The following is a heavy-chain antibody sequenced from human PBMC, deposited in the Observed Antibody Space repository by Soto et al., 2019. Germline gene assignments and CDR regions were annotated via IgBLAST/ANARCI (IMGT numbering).Heavy chain of an antibody. Sequence: QVQLQESGPGLVKPSQTLSLTCTVSGGSISSGDYYWSWIRQPPGKGLEWIGYIYYSGSTYYNPSLKSPATDAVDTSKNQFSLRLSSVTAADTAVYCCARERPAGSRLDPWGQGTLVTVSS. CDR2: IYYSGST. CDR3: ARERPAGSRLDP. J-gene: IGHJ5*02. CDR1: GGSISSGDYY. D-gene: IGHD6-13*01. V-gene: IGHV4-30-4*01.